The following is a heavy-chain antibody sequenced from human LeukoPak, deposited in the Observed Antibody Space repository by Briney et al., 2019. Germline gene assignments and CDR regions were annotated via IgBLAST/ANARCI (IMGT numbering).Heavy chain of an antibody. CDR1: GGSISSYY. D-gene: IGHD3-3*01. J-gene: IGHJ4*02. Sequence: SETLSLTCTVSGGSISSYYWSWFRQPPGKGLEWIGYIYYSGSTNYNPSLKSRVTISVDTSKNQFSLKLTSVTAADTAVYYCARVSYDDFWSGYFDYWGQGTLVTVSS. CDR2: IYYSGST. V-gene: IGHV4-59*08. CDR3: ARVSYDDFWSGYFDY.